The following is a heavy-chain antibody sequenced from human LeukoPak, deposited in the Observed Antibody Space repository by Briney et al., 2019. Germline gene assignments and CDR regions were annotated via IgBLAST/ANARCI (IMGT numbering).Heavy chain of an antibody. J-gene: IGHJ4*02. CDR2: IRNDGYRK. Sequence: GGSLRLSCTASGFTLSNYGMHWVRQAPGEGLEWLALIRNDGYRKHYADSVKGRFTISRDIFKNTLYLQMNNLRPEDTAVYYCVKDVSGQAYWGQGTLVTVSS. CDR1: GFTLSNYG. D-gene: IGHD3-3*01. V-gene: IGHV3-30*02. CDR3: VKDVSGQAY.